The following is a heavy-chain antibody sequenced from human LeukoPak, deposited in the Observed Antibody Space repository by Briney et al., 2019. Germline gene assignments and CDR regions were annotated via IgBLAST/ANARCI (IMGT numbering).Heavy chain of an antibody. CDR1: GFTLNTYW. CDR3: SPQTHDSSGYHFYYIDV. D-gene: IGHD3-22*01. CDR2: IKEDGSEK. Sequence: AGSLRLSCAVSGFTLNTYWMSWVRQAPGKGLEWVANIKEDGSEKHYGDSVRGRFTISRDNAENSLYLRMNSLRPEDTALYFCSPQTHDSSGYHFYYIDVRGKAATVTVSS. V-gene: IGHV3-7*01. J-gene: IGHJ6*03.